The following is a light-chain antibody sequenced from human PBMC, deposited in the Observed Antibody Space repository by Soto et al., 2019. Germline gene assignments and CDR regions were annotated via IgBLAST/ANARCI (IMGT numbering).Light chain of an antibody. CDR3: SSYTGTNNFWV. CDR2: EVT. CDR1: SGDIGNYNY. J-gene: IGLJ3*02. V-gene: IGLV2-8*01. Sequence: QSALTQSPSASGSPGQSVTISCTGTSGDIGNYNYVSWYQHHPGKAPKLMIYEVTKRPSGVPDRFSGSKSGNTASLTVSGLQADDEADYYCSSYTGTNNFWVFGGGTKLTVL.